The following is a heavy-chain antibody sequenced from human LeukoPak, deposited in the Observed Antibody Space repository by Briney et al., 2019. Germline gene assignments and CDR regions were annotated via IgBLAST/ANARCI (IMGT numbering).Heavy chain of an antibody. Sequence: GGSLRLSCEASEFTFNGYWMHWVRQGPGKGLVWVSRINSDGSSASYADSVKGRFTISRDNAKNTLYLQMNSLRAEDTAVYYCARGSPTPNSRYFDLWGRGTLVTVSS. J-gene: IGHJ2*01. CDR3: ARGSPTPNSRYFDL. CDR2: INSDGSSA. V-gene: IGHV3-74*01. CDR1: EFTFNGYW. D-gene: IGHD4-11*01.